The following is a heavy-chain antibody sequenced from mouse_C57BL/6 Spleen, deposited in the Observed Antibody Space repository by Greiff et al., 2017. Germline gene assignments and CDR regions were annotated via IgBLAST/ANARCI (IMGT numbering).Heavy chain of an antibody. CDR1: GYTFTSYW. V-gene: IGHV1-69*01. CDR3: ARRGITTAYYYAMDY. D-gene: IGHD1-1*01. CDR2: IDPSDSYT. J-gene: IGHJ4*01. Sequence: QVQLQQPGAELVMPGASVKLSCKASGYTFTSYWMHWVKQRPGQGLEWIGEIDPSDSYTNYNQKFKGKSTLTVDTSSSTAYMQLSSLTSEDSAVYYCARRGITTAYYYAMDYWGQGTSVTVSS.